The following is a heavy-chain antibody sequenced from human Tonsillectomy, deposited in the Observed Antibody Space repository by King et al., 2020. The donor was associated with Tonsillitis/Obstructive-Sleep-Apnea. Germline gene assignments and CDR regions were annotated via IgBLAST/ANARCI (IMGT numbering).Heavy chain of an antibody. J-gene: IGHJ4*02. CDR2: ISDDGSNR. D-gene: IGHD3-3*01. Sequence: VQLVESGGGVVQPGRSLRLSCAASAFTFSINAMHWVRQAPGKGLEWVAVISDDGSNRYYPDSVKGRFTISRDNSKNTLYLQMNSLRAEDTAIYYCARGGYDFWSGYLDYWGQGTLVTVSS. CDR3: ARGGYDFWSGYLDY. V-gene: IGHV3-30*04. CDR1: AFTFSINA.